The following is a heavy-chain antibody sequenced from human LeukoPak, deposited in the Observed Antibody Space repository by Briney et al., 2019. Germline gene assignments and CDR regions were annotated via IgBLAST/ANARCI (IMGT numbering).Heavy chain of an antibody. Sequence: GGSLRLSCAASGFTLSYFDMNWLRQAPGKGLEWVSSISTSSRYIYYKDSVRGRFTISRDDAKNSLHLEMNSLRAEDTAVYYCARADCSSSTCYLRRSWFDPWGQGTLVTVSS. CDR2: ISTSSRYI. CDR3: ARADCSSSTCYLRRSWFDP. D-gene: IGHD2-2*01. V-gene: IGHV3-21*01. J-gene: IGHJ5*02. CDR1: GFTLSYFD.